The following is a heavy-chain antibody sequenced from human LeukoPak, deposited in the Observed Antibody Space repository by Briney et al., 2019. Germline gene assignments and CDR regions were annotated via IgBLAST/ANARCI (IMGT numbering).Heavy chain of an antibody. CDR3: ARGPHYYESSGSPYYFDY. D-gene: IGHD3-22*01. CDR2: IYYSGST. CDR1: GGSINNYY. V-gene: IGHV4-59*01. Sequence: SETLSLTCTVSGGSINNYYWSWIRQPPGKGLEWIGYIYYSGSTNYNPSLKSRVTISVDASKNQFSLKLSSVTAADTAVYYCARGPHYYESSGSPYYFDYWGQGTLVTVSS. J-gene: IGHJ4*02.